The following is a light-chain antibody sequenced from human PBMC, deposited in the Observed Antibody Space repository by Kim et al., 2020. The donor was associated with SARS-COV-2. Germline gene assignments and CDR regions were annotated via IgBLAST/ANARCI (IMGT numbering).Light chain of an antibody. J-gene: IGKJ2*01. CDR1: ESFSSW. CDR3: QQYYIFPYT. CDR2: KAS. V-gene: IGKV1-5*03. Sequence: DIQMTQSPSTLSASVGDTVTISCRASESFSSWLAWYQQKPGKAPNLLIYKASNLESGVPSRFSGSESGTEFTLTITSLQPDDFATYYCQQYYIFPYTCGQGTNREI.